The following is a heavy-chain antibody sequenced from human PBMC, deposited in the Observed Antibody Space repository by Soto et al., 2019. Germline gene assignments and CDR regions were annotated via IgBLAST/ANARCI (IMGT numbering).Heavy chain of an antibody. J-gene: IGHJ4*02. CDR2: ISAYNGNT. CDR1: GYTFTSYG. CDR3: AREQGYGDPDY. D-gene: IGHD4-17*01. V-gene: IGHV1-18*01. Sequence: QVQLVQSGAEVKKPGASVKVSCKASGYTFTSYGISWVRQAPGQGLEGMGWISAYNGNTNYAQKLQGRVNMTPDTSTSPAYMELRRLRSDDTAVYYCAREQGYGDPDYWGQGTLVTVSS.